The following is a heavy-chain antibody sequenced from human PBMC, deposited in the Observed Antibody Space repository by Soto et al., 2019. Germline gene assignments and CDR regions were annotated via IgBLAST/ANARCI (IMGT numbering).Heavy chain of an antibody. CDR3: ARDRGIAAAGPPKNAFDI. Sequence: PSETLSLTCAVSGDSISSYYCMWIRQPPGKGLESIGYLYYGGSANYNPSLKSRVTMSVDTSKNQFSLKLSSVTAADTAVYYCARDRGIAAAGPPKNAFDIWGQGTMVTVSS. CDR1: GDSISSYY. D-gene: IGHD6-13*01. J-gene: IGHJ3*02. CDR2: LYYGGSA. V-gene: IGHV4-59*01.